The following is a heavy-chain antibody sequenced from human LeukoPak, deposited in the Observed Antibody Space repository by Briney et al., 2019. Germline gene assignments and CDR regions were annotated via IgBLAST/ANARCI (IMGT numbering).Heavy chain of an antibody. D-gene: IGHD6-19*01. CDR2: IWNDGTNK. CDR1: AFTFSTYG. V-gene: IGHV3-33*01. CDR3: ARVVGSGWPPFDH. Sequence: PGRSLRLSCAAAAFTFSTYGMQWDRQAPGKGLEWVAVIWNDGTNKYYAESVKGRFTISRDNSKNTLYLQMNSLRDEDTAVYYCARVVGSGWPPFDHWGQGTLVTVSS. J-gene: IGHJ4*02.